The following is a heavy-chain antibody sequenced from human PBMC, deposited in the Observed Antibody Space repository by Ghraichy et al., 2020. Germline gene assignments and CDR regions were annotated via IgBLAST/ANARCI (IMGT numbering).Heavy chain of an antibody. V-gene: IGHV1-18*01. Sequence: ASVKVSCKASGYTFTNSGISWVRQAPGQGLEWMGWISAYNGNTNYAQKLQGRVTMTTDTSTSTAYMELRSLRSDDTAVYYCARGGYDYTYYYGMDVWGQGTTVTVSS. J-gene: IGHJ6*02. CDR1: GYTFTNSG. D-gene: IGHD3-22*01. CDR2: ISAYNGNT. CDR3: ARGGYDYTYYYGMDV.